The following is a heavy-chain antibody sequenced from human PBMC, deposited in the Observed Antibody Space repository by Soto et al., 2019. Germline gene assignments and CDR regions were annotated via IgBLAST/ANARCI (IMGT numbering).Heavy chain of an antibody. J-gene: IGHJ4*02. CDR2: ISGSGGST. Sequence: EVQLLESGGGLVQPGGSLRLSCAASGFTFTAYAMSWVRQAPGKGLEWVSGISGSGGSTYYADSVKGRFTMSRDNSKNTVHLKMNSLRAEDTAVYYCAKGENYNNYYFDYWGQGTLVTVSS. CDR1: GFTFTAYA. V-gene: IGHV3-23*01. CDR3: AKGENYNNYYFDY. D-gene: IGHD1-1*01.